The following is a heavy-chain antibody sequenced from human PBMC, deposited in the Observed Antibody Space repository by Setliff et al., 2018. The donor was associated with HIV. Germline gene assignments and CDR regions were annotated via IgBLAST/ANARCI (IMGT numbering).Heavy chain of an antibody. CDR3: ARSLRYFCWSLRRPSHDAFDF. CDR1: GGSISIGAYY. J-gene: IGHJ3*01. Sequence: SETLSLTCSVSGGSISIGAYYWGWIHLPPGKGLEGIGYIYHSGSTYYNPSLKSPCTISVDTSKNQFPLKLSFVTDADTAGYYGARSLRYFCWSLRRPSHDAFDFWGQGTMVTVSS. CDR2: IYHSGST. D-gene: IGHD3-9*01. V-gene: IGHV4-30-4*08.